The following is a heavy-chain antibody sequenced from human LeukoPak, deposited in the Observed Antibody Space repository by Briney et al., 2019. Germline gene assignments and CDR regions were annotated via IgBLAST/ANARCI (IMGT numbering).Heavy chain of an antibody. Sequence: SETLSLNCTVSGGSISSYYWSWIRQPPGKGLDWIGYMYYSGRTNYNPSLKSRVTISVDTSKKQFSLKLSSVTAADTAVYYCARQGGIGHDAFDIWGQGTVVTVSS. CDR3: ARQGGIGHDAFDI. D-gene: IGHD3-16*02. J-gene: IGHJ3*02. CDR1: GGSISSYY. V-gene: IGHV4-59*08. CDR2: MYYSGRT.